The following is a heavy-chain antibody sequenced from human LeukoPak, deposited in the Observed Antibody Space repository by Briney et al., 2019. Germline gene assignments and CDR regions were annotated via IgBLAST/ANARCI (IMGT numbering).Heavy chain of an antibody. D-gene: IGHD2-2*01. J-gene: IGHJ6*02. CDR3: ATDGVVVPAARYYYYAMDV. CDR2: FDPEDGET. Sequence: GASVKASCKVSGYTLTELSMHWVRQAPGKGLEWMGGFDPEDGETIYAQKFQGRVTMTEDTSTDTAYMELSSLRSEDTAVYYCATDGVVVPAARYYYYAMDVWGQGTTVTVSS. CDR1: GYTLTELS. V-gene: IGHV1-24*01.